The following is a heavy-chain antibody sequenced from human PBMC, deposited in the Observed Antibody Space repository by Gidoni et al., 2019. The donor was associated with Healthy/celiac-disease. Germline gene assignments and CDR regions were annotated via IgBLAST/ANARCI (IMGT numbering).Heavy chain of an antibody. D-gene: IGHD6-6*01. J-gene: IGHJ4*02. CDR1: GFTFSSYS. V-gene: IGHV3-21*01. Sequence: EVQLVESGGGLVKPGGSLRLSCAASGFTFSSYSMNWVRQAPGKGLEWVSSISSSSSYIYYADSVKGRFTISRDNAKNSLYLQMNSLRAEDTAVYYCARGLIGYSSSSENYFDYWGQGTLVTVSS. CDR2: ISSSSSYI. CDR3: ARGLIGYSSSSENYFDY.